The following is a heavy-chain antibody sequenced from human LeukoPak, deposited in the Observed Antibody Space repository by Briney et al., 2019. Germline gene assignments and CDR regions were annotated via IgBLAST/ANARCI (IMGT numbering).Heavy chain of an antibody. CDR1: GGSFSGYY. CDR3: ARGLDYGGNSGYYFDY. D-gene: IGHD4-23*01. Sequence: SETLSLTCAVYGGSFSGYYWSWIRQPPGKGLEWIGEINHSGSTNYNPSLKSRVTISVDTSKNQFSQKLSSVTAADTAVYYCARGLDYGGNSGYYFDYWGQGTLVTVSS. CDR2: INHSGST. J-gene: IGHJ4*02. V-gene: IGHV4-34*01.